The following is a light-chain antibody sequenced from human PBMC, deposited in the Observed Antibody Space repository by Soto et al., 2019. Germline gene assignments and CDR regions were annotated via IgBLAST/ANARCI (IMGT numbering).Light chain of an antibody. Sequence: EIVMTQSPTTLSLSPGERATLSCRARQSVTGDVAWYQQSRGQARRLLISGASTRATGVPDRFSGSGSGTEFTLTISSLQAEDSAVYYCEKYSKWPPYTFGRGTSLEI. V-gene: IGKV3-15*01. CDR1: QSVTGD. J-gene: IGKJ2*01. CDR3: EKYSKWPPYT. CDR2: GAS.